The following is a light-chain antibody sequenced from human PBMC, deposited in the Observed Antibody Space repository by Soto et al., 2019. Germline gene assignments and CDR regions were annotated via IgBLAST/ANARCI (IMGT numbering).Light chain of an antibody. CDR2: DAS. V-gene: IGKV1-5*01. CDR1: QSISSW. CDR3: QQYNSYSPT. Sequence: DIQMTQSPSTLSASVGDRVTITCRASQSISSWLAWYQQKPGKAPKLLIYDASSLESGVPSRFSGSGSGTEFTLTISSLQPDDFPTYYCQQYNSYSPTFGQRTKLEIK. J-gene: IGKJ1*01.